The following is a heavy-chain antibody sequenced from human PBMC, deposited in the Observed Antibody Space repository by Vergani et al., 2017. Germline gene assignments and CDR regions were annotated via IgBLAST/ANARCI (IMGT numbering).Heavy chain of an antibody. D-gene: IGHD3-3*01. CDR1: GFTFSSYG. CDR3: ARACDDWKDYYYYYMDV. Sequence: VQLLESGGNLIQPGGSLRLSCAASGFTFSSYGMHWVRQAPGKGLEWVAVIWYDGSNKYYADSVKGRFTISRDNSKNTLYLQMNSLRAEDTAVYYCARACDDWKDYYYYYMDVWGKGTTVTVSS. V-gene: IGHV3-33*01. J-gene: IGHJ6*03. CDR2: IWYDGSNK.